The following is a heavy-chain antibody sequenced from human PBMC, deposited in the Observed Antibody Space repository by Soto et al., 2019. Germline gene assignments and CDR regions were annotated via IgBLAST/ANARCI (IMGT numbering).Heavy chain of an antibody. CDR1: GFTFTNAW. Sequence: EVQLVESGGGLVKPGGSLRLSCAASGFTFTNAWITWVRQAPGKGLEWVGRIKSKTDGGTTDYAAPVKGRFTILSDESKNWLFFQLKSMQTEETAVYDCPTVPDIDYVASHLDPWCQACLV. CDR2: IKSKTDGGTT. CDR3: PTVPDIDYVASHLDP. D-gene: IGHD3-16*01. V-gene: IGHV3-15*01. J-gene: IGHJ5*02.